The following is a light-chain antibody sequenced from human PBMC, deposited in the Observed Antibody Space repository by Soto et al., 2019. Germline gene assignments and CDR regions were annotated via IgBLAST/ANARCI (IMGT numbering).Light chain of an antibody. CDR2: RAF. V-gene: IGKV3-15*01. CDR3: QQYDNWPRT. Sequence: EIVMTQSPATLSLSPGERATLSCRASLSVSSDLAWYRQKPGQAPRLLIYRAFTRATGIPARFSGSGFGTEFTLTISSLHSEDFAVYYCQQYDNWPRTFGQGTKVDIK. CDR1: LSVSSD. J-gene: IGKJ1*01.